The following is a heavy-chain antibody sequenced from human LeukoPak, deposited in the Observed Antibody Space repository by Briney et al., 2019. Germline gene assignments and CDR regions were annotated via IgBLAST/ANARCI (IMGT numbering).Heavy chain of an antibody. Sequence: ASVTVSCKASGYTFTSYDINWVRQATGQGLEWMGWMNPNSGNTGYAQKFQGRVTMTRNTSISTAYMELSSLRSEDTAVYYCARGDIVVVPAAIRGYYYYYGMDVWGQGTTVTVSS. D-gene: IGHD2-2*02. CDR2: MNPNSGNT. J-gene: IGHJ6*02. CDR3: ARGDIVVVPAAIRGYYYYYGMDV. V-gene: IGHV1-8*01. CDR1: GYTFTSYD.